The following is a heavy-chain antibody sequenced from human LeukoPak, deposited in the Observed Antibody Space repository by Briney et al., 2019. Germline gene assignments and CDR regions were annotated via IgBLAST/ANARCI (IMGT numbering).Heavy chain of an antibody. CDR3: ARTPYDSSGYYFDY. J-gene: IGHJ4*02. D-gene: IGHD3-22*01. CDR1: GFTFSSYS. V-gene: IGHV3-30*03. Sequence: PGGSLRLSCAASGFTFSSYSMNWVRQAPGKGLEWVAVISYDGSNKYYADSVKGRFTISRDNSKNTLYLQMNSLRAEDTAVYYCARTPYDSSGYYFDYWGQGTLVTVSS. CDR2: ISYDGSNK.